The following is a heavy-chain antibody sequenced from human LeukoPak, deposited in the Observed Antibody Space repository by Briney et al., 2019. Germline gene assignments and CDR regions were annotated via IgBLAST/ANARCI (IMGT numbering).Heavy chain of an antibody. V-gene: IGHV4-61*05. CDR2: IYYSGST. CDR3: ARVGSIAARPGELDY. D-gene: IGHD6-6*01. J-gene: IGHJ4*02. CDR1: GGSISSSSYS. Sequence: SETLSLTCTVSGGSISSSSYSWGWIRQPPGKGLEWIGYIYYSGSTNYNPSLKSRVTISVDTSKNQFSLKLSSVTAADTAVYYCARVGSIAARPGELDYWGQGTLVTVSS.